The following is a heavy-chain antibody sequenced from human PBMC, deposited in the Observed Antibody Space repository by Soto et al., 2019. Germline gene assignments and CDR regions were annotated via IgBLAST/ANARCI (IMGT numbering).Heavy chain of an antibody. D-gene: IGHD6-19*01. CDR1: GFTFSSYA. J-gene: IGHJ4*02. CDR2: ISGSGGST. V-gene: IGHV3-23*01. CDR3: VCQKGEEWLVPFDY. Sequence: GGSLRLSCAASGFTFSSYAMSWVRQAPGKGLDWVSDISGSGGSTHYADSVKGRFTISRDNSKNTMYLQMNSLRAEDTAVYYCVCQKGEEWLVPFDYWGQGTLVTVSS.